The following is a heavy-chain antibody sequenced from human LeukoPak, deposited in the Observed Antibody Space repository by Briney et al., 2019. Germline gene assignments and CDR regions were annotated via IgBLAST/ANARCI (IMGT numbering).Heavy chain of an antibody. Sequence: PSETLSLTCTVSGGSITGYHWSWIRQPPGKGLEWIGYIYSSETTNYKPSLKSRVTISADTSKNQISLKLTSVTAADTAIYYCARRNDFRIWGQGTMVTVSS. J-gene: IGHJ3*02. V-gene: IGHV4-4*08. CDR2: IYSSETT. CDR1: GGSITGYH. CDR3: ARRNDFRI.